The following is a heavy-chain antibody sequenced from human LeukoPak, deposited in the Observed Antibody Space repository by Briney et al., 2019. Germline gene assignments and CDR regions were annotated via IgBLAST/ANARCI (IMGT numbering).Heavy chain of an antibody. V-gene: IGHV4-38-2*01. D-gene: IGHD3-10*01. Sequence: SETLSLTCAVSGYSLSSGYYWGGIRRPPGKGLEGIGRIYQRGSTYHNPSLKSRVTISVDTSKNQFSLKLSSVTAADTAVYYCARGTQNRWFGELLYDYWGQGTLVTVSS. CDR2: IYQRGST. J-gene: IGHJ4*02. CDR1: GYSLSSGYY. CDR3: ARGTQNRWFGELLYDY.